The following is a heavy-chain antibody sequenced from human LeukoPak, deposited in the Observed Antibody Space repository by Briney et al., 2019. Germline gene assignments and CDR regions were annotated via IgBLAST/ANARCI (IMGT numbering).Heavy chain of an antibody. Sequence: SETLSLTCTVSGGSISSYYWSWIRQPPGKRLEWIGYTSYSGSTDYNPSLKSRVTMSVDTSKNQFSLKLSSVTAADTTVYYCGRRTYYDTLTGYTYWYFDLWGRGTLVTVSS. CDR3: GRRTYYDTLTGYTYWYFDL. J-gene: IGHJ2*01. V-gene: IGHV4-59*01. D-gene: IGHD3-9*01. CDR1: GGSISSYY. CDR2: TSYSGST.